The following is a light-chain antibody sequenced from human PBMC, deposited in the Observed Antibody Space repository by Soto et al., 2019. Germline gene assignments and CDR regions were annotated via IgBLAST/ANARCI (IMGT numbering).Light chain of an antibody. J-gene: IGLJ1*01. V-gene: IGLV2-14*01. Sequence: QSVLTQPASGSGSPGQSFTISCSGTRSDIGSYNYVAWYQQFPGKTPKILIYGVSNRPSGVSSRFSGSKSGNTASLTISGLQAEDEADHYCISYTGSSTSYVFGSGTKVTVL. CDR3: ISYTGSSTSYV. CDR1: RSDIGSYNY. CDR2: GVS.